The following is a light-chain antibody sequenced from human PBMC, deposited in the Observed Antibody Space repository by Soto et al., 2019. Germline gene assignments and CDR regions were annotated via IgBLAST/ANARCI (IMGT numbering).Light chain of an antibody. CDR1: TGAVTSGHY. CDR2: DTS. V-gene: IGLV7-46*01. CDR3: LLSYSGVEV. Sequence: QAVVTQEPSLTVSPGGTVTLTCGSSTGAVTSGHYPYWFQQRPGQAPRTLISDTSNRHSWTPARFSGSLLGGKAALTLSGAQPEDEPDYYCLLSYSGVEVFGGGTKVTVL. J-gene: IGLJ2*01.